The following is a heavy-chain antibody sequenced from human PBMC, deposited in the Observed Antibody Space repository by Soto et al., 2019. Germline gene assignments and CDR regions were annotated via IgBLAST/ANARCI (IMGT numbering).Heavy chain of an antibody. D-gene: IGHD5-12*01. CDR1: GYTFTSYG. J-gene: IGHJ6*02. Sequence: ASVKVSCKASGYTFTSYGISWVRQAPGQGLEWMGWISAYNGNTNYAQKLQGRVTMTTDTSTSTAYMELRSLRSDDTAGYYCASGNSGYDYYGMDVWGQGTTVTVSS. CDR3: ASGNSGYDYYGMDV. V-gene: IGHV1-18*04. CDR2: ISAYNGNT.